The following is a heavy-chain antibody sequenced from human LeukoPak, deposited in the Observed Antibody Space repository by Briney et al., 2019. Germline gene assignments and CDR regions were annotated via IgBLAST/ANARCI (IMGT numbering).Heavy chain of an antibody. CDR1: GFTFSSYA. Sequence: PGGSLRLSCAASGFTFSSYAMHWVRQAPGKGLEWVAVISYDGSNKYYADSVKGRFTISRDNSKNTLYLQMNSLRAEDTAVYYCARQAVGATLLEYWGQGTLVTVSS. CDR3: ARQAVGATLLEY. V-gene: IGHV3-30-3*01. CDR2: ISYDGSNK. J-gene: IGHJ4*02. D-gene: IGHD1-26*01.